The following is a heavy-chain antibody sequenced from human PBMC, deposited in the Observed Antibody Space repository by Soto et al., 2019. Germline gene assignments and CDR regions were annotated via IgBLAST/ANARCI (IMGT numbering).Heavy chain of an antibody. J-gene: IGHJ2*01. CDR3: ARRTVGWYFDL. D-gene: IGHD4-17*01. CDR1: GFTFSIYA. V-gene: IGHV3-23*01. Sequence: EVQLLESGGGLVQPGGSLRLSCAASGFTFSIYAMNWVRQAPWKGLEWVSVISGSGGSTYYADSVKGRFTISRDNSKNTLYLQMYFLRAEDTAVYDCARRTVGWYFDLWGRGTLVTVSS. CDR2: ISGSGGST.